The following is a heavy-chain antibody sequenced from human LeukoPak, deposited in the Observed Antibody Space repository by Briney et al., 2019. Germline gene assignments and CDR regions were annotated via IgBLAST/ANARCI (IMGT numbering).Heavy chain of an antibody. Sequence: GGSLTLSCAASGFTFSYHWMTWVRQAPGKGLEWVANIKNDGAVKNYVGSVKSRFTISRGNAKNSLYLQMNSLRAEDTAVYYCAKDSYSKGDFWGQGVLVTVSS. V-gene: IGHV3-7*01. J-gene: IGHJ4*02. CDR2: IKNDGAVK. D-gene: IGHD6-13*01. CDR1: GFTFSYHW. CDR3: AKDSYSKGDF.